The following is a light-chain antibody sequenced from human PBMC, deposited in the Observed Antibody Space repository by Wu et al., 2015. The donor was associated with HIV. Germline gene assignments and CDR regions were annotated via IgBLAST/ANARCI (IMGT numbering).Light chain of an antibody. V-gene: IGKV3-20*01. CDR2: GAS. CDR1: QTISDNS. Sequence: EIVLTQSPGILSLSPGGRATLSCRASQTISDNSLAWYQQKPGQAPRLLIYGASTRATGIPDRFSGSEAGTDFTLTISRLEPEDFALYYCQQYGSALGLTFGGGPRWRS. CDR3: QQYGSALGLT. J-gene: IGKJ4*01.